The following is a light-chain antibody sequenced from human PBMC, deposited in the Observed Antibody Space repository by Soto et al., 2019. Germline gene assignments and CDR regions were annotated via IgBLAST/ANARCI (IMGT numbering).Light chain of an antibody. Sequence: EIVLTQSPATLSLSPGERATLSCRASQSVSNNLGWYQQKPGQAPRPLIYDASNKATDIPARFSGGGSGTDFTLPINGLEPEDFAVYYCQQRGNWPRTFGQGNKLEI. CDR1: QSVSNN. V-gene: IGKV3-11*01. J-gene: IGKJ2*01. CDR3: QQRGNWPRT. CDR2: DAS.